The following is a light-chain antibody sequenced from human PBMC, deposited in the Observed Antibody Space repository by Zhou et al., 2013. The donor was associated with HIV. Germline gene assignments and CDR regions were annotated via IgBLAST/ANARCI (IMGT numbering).Light chain of an antibody. V-gene: IGKV1-9*01. J-gene: IGKJ2*01. CDR3: QQANRFPQT. CDR2: AAS. Sequence: DIQLTQSPSFLSASVRDRVTITCRASQGISSYLAWYQQKPGKAPKLLIYAASTLQSGVPSRFSGSGSGTEFTLTISSLQPEDFATYYCQQANRFPQTFGQGTKVEIK. CDR1: QGISSY.